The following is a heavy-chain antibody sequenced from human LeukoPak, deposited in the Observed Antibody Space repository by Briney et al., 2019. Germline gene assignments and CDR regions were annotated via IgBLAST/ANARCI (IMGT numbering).Heavy chain of an antibody. D-gene: IGHD3-3*01. CDR1: GYTFTGYY. V-gene: IGHV1-2*02. CDR3: ARDNYDFRSGYSGVGAFDI. J-gene: IGHJ3*02. CDR2: INPNSGGT. Sequence: ASVKVSCKASGYTFTGYYMHWVRQAPGQGLEWMGWINPNSGGTNYAQKFQGRVTMTRDTSISTAYMELSRLRSDDTAVYYCARDNYDFRSGYSGVGAFDIWGQGTMVTVSS.